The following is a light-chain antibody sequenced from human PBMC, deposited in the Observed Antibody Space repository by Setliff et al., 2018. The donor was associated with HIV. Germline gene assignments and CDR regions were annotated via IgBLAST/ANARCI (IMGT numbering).Light chain of an antibody. J-gene: IGLJ1*01. Sequence: QSVLTQPASVSGSPGQSITISCTGTSSDLGSYHLVSWYQHHPGKAPKLMTYEGSQRPSGVSTRFSGSTSGDTASLTIAGLQAEDEADYYCCSYVAGSHYVFGTGTKVTVL. CDR3: CSYVAGSHYV. V-gene: IGLV2-23*01. CDR1: SSDLGSYHL. CDR2: EGS.